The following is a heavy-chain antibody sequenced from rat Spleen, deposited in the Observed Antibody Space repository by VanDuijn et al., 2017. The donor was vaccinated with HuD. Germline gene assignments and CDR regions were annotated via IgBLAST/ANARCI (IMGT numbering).Heavy chain of an antibody. CDR2: INSAGSS. CDR1: DYSITSNY. CDR3: AATEYYAGSYYFHY. V-gene: IGHV3-3*01. J-gene: IGHJ2*01. D-gene: IGHD1-12*02. Sequence: DVQLQESGPDLVKPSQSLSLTCSVTDYSITSNYWDWIRKFPGNKLEWKGYINSAGSSNYNPSLKSRISITRDTSKNQFFLQLNSVTTEDTATYYCAATEYYAGSYYFHYWGQGVMVTVSS.